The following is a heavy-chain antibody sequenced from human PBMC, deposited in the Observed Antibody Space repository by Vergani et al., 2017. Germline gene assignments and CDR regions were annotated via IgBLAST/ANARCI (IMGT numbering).Heavy chain of an antibody. Sequence: EVQLLESGGGLVQPGGSLRLSCAASGFTFSSYAMSWVRQAPGKGLEWVSAISGSGGSTYYADSGKGRFTISRDNSKNTLYLQMNSLRAEDTAVYYCAKGRAYCGGDCYPYYYYGMDVWGQGTTVTVSS. D-gene: IGHD2-21*02. CDR3: AKGRAYCGGDCYPYYYYGMDV. J-gene: IGHJ6*02. CDR1: GFTFSSYA. CDR2: ISGSGGST. V-gene: IGHV3-23*01.